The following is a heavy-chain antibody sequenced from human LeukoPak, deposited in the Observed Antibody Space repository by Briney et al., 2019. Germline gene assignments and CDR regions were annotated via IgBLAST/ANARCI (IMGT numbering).Heavy chain of an antibody. CDR2: VYSDGKT. CDR3: ARAQAGFIFDY. Sequence: QPGGSLRLSCAASGFTVSTNYMSWARQAPGKRLEWVSVVYSDGKTCYADAVKGRFTISKDSSRNTLYLQMNSLRAEDTAVYYCARAQAGFIFDYWGQGTLVTVSS. V-gene: IGHV3-53*01. CDR1: GFTVSTNY. D-gene: IGHD6-19*01. J-gene: IGHJ4*02.